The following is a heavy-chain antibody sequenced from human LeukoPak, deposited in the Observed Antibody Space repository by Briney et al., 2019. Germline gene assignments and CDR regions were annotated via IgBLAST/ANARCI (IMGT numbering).Heavy chain of an antibody. V-gene: IGHV3-23*01. CDR3: AKDDLNYPGDY. CDR2: ISGSGAST. J-gene: IGHJ4*02. CDR1: GFTFSSYT. D-gene: IGHD1-7*01. Sequence: GGSLRLSCAASGFTFSSYTMNWVRQAPGKGPEWVSAISGSGASTYSADSVKGRFTISRDNSKNTLSLQMNSLRAEDTAVYYCAKDDLNYPGDYWGQGTLVTVSS.